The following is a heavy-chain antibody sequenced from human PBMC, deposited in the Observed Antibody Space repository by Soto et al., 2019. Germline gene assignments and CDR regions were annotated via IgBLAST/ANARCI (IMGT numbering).Heavy chain of an antibody. Sequence: QVQLQESGPGLVKPSQTLSLTCTVSGGSISSGGYYWSWIRQHPGKGLEWIGYIYYSGSTYYNPSLKSRVTISVDTSKNQFSLELSSVTAADTAVYYCASENYGSGSYYNDYWGQGTLVTVSS. V-gene: IGHV4-31*03. J-gene: IGHJ4*02. CDR3: ASENYGSGSYYNDY. D-gene: IGHD3-10*01. CDR2: IYYSGST. CDR1: GGSISSGGYY.